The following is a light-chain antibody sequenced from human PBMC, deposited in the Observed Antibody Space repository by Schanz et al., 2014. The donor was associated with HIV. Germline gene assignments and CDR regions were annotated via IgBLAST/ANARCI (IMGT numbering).Light chain of an antibody. V-gene: IGKV3-20*01. CDR2: GAS. J-gene: IGKJ1*01. CDR3: QQYGSSPRT. CDR1: QSVDSNY. Sequence: EIVLTQSPGTLSLSPGERATLSCRASQSVDSNYFAWYQQKPGQAPRLVIYGASRRATGIPDRFSGSGSGTDFTLIITRLEPEDFAVYYCQQYGSSPRTFGQGTKVEIK.